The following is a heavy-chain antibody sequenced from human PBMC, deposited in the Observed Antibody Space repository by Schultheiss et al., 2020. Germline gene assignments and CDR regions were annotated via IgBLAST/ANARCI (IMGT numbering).Heavy chain of an antibody. V-gene: IGHV4-31*03. D-gene: IGHD3-16*01. CDR3: AREGGA. CDR1: GGSISSGSYY. CDR2: IHHSGST. Sequence: SETLSLTCTVSGGSISSGSYYWSWIRQHPGKGLEWIGYIHHSGSTNYNPSLKSRVTISLDTSKNQFSLRLTSVTAADTAVYYCAREGGAWGQGTLVTVSS. J-gene: IGHJ5*02.